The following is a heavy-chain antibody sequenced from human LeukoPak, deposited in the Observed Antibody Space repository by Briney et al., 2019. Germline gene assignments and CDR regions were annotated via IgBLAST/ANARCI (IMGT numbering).Heavy chain of an antibody. J-gene: IGHJ4*02. CDR1: GGSFSGYY. CDR2: IKHSGST. D-gene: IGHD4-17*01. CDR3: ARRVAVTTGFDY. Sequence: PSDTLSLTCAVYGGSFSGYYWSWISQPPGKGLEWIGEIKHSGSTNYNPSLKSRVTISVDTSKNQFSLKLSSVTAADKAVYYCARRVAVTTGFDYWGQGTLVTVSS. V-gene: IGHV4-34*01.